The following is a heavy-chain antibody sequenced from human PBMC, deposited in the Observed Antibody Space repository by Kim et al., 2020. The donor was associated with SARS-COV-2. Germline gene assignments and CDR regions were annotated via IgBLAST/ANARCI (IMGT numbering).Heavy chain of an antibody. CDR1: GFTFEHYY. J-gene: IGHJ5*01. D-gene: IGHD1-1*01. V-gene: IGHV3-7*01. CDR3: ARVKTGTTPLFDS. CDR2: IMQDGSDK. Sequence: GSLRLSCAASGFTFEHYYMSWVRQAPGKGLEWVANIMQDGSDKFYVDSVKGRFTISRDNAKSSLYLQLNSLRVEDTAIYYCARVKTGTTPLFDSWGLGT.